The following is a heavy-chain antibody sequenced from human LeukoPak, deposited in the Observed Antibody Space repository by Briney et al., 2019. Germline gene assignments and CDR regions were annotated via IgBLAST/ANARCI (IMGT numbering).Heavy chain of an antibody. D-gene: IGHD3-9*01. V-gene: IGHV4-4*07. CDR3: ARGTFHILSGYWYYYGMDV. Sequence: SETLSLTCTVSGDSITSYCWSWIRQPAGEGLEWIGRVCTRGSTYYNPSLKSRVAMSLDTSKTQFSLKLNSVTAADTAVYYCARGTFHILSGYWYYYGMDVWGRGTTVTVSS. J-gene: IGHJ6*02. CDR1: GDSITSYC. CDR2: VCTRGST.